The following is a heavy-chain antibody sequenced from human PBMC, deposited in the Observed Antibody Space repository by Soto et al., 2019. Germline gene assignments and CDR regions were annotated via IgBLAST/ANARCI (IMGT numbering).Heavy chain of an antibody. CDR1: GGSISSYY. Sequence: SETLSLTCTVSGGSISSYYWSWIRQHPGKGLEWIGYIYYSGSTYYNPSLKSRVTISVDTSKNQFSLKLSSVTAADTAVYYCARHGSSWHFDYWGQGTLVTVSS. V-gene: IGHV4-31*03. CDR2: IYYSGST. J-gene: IGHJ4*02. D-gene: IGHD6-13*01. CDR3: ARHGSSWHFDY.